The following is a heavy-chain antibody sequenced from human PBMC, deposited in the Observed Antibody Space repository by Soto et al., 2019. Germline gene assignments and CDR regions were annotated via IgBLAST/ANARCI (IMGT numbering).Heavy chain of an antibody. J-gene: IGHJ5*02. D-gene: IGHD1-26*01. Sequence: ASVKVSCKASGGTFSSYAISWVRQAPGQGLEWMGGIIPIFGTANYAQKFQGRVTITADESTSTAYMELSSLRSEDTAVYYCARALGGATTSAYWFDPWGQGTLVTVSS. CDR3: ARALGGATTSAYWFDP. V-gene: IGHV1-69*13. CDR1: GGTFSSYA. CDR2: IIPIFGTA.